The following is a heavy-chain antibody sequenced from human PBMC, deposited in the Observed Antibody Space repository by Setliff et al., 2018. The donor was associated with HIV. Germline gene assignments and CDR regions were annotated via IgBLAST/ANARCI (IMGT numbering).Heavy chain of an antibody. CDR1: GGSISSSSYY. D-gene: IGHD3-10*01. CDR2: IYYSGNT. CDR3: ASCLPSGPYSPSPYYYFYYMDV. Sequence: SETLSLTCTVSGGSISSSSYYWGWIRQPPGKGLDWIGSIYYSGNTYYNPSLKSRVTISVAKNQFSLKLSSLTAADTAVYFCASCLPSGPYSPSPYYYFYYMDVWGKGTTVTVSS. J-gene: IGHJ6*03. V-gene: IGHV4-39*01.